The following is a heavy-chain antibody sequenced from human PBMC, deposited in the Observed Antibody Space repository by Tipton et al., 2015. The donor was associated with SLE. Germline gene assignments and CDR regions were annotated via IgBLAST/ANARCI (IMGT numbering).Heavy chain of an antibody. CDR1: GFTFSSYA. D-gene: IGHD6-19*01. V-gene: IGHV3-23*01. CDR3: ARELVAGWRGFDY. CDR2: ISGSGDST. Sequence: GSLRLSCAASGFTFSSYAMTWVRQTPGKGLDWVSAISGSGDSTFYADSVKGRFTISRDNSKNTLYLQMNSLRAEDTAVYYCARELVAGWRGFDYWGQGTLVTVSS. J-gene: IGHJ4*02.